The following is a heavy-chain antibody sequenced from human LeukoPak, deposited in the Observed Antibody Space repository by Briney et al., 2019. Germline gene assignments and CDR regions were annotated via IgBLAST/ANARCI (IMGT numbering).Heavy chain of an antibody. V-gene: IGHV3-30*02. D-gene: IGHD3-22*01. Sequence: GGSPRLSCAASGFTFSSYGMHWVRQAPGKGLDWVAFIHHDGSNKYYADSVKGRFTISRDNSKNTLYLQMNSLRAEDTAVYYCARAAYGSNGYTAEVADYWGQGTLVTVSS. J-gene: IGHJ4*02. CDR3: ARAAYGSNGYTAEVADY. CDR1: GFTFSSYG. CDR2: IHHDGSNK.